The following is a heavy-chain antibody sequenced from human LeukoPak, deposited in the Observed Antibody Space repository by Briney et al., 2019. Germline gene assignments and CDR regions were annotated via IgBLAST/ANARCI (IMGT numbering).Heavy chain of an antibody. J-gene: IGHJ4*02. CDR1: GFTFSSYG. V-gene: IGHV3-30*18. Sequence: GGSLRLSRAASGFTFSSYGMHWVRQAPGKGLEWVAVISCDGSNKYYADSVKGRFTISRDNSKNTLYLQMNSLRAEDTAVYYCAKVAVAGGEIDYWGQGTLVTVSS. D-gene: IGHD6-19*01. CDR2: ISCDGSNK. CDR3: AKVAVAGGEIDY.